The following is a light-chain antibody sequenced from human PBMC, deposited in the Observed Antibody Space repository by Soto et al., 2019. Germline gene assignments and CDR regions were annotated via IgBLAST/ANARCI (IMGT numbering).Light chain of an antibody. J-gene: IGKJ1*01. CDR2: AAS. Sequence: DIQMTQSPSSLSASVGDRVTITCRATQGIKNELGWYQQKLGKAPKRLIYAASSLQSGVPSRFSVRRSEKAVTLTINRLQLGDFATYYWLRYISYPRTIGQGTKVDIK. CDR3: LRYISYPRT. V-gene: IGKV1-17*01. CDR1: QGIKNE.